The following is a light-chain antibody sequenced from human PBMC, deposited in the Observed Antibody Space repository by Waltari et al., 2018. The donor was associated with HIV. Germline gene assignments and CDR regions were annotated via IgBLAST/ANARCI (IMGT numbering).Light chain of an antibody. CDR3: QAWDNTFNV. V-gene: IGLV3-1*01. Sequence: SYDLVQAPSVSVSPGQTVKINCSGHKLGEKFVCWYHQKPGQSPALSIYQDFKRPSGIPDRFFGSNSGDTATLSISGAQATDEGDYYCQAWDNTFNVFGTGTTVSVL. J-gene: IGLJ1*01. CDR1: KLGEKF. CDR2: QDF.